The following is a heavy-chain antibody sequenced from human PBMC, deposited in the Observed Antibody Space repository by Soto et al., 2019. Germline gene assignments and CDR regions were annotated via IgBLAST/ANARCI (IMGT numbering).Heavy chain of an antibody. CDR1: GFRFGSFV. CDR3: AKGGRDTCYSYQKFDP. CDR2: ISTTGGST. Sequence: EVQLLESGGGLVHPGGSLRLSCAASGFRFGSFVMSWVRQAPGKGLEWVSSISTTGGSTFYADSVKGRFTVSRDTSTNTLYLQMNSLRVDDAAVYHCAKGGRDTCYSYQKFDPWGRGTLVTVSS. J-gene: IGHJ5*02. V-gene: IGHV3-23*01. D-gene: IGHD3-22*01.